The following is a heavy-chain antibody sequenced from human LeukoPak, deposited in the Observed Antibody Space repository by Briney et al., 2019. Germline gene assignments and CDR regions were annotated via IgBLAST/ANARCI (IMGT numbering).Heavy chain of an antibody. Sequence: PSETLSLTCTVSGGSIRSYYWSWIRQPPGKGLEWIGYIYYSGSTNYNPSLKSRVTISVDTSKNQLSLKLSSVTAADTAVYYCARGVVRYYYGMDVWGQGTTVTVSS. D-gene: IGHD2-2*01. CDR3: ARGVVRYYYGMDV. CDR1: GGSIRSYY. V-gene: IGHV4-59*08. CDR2: IYYSGST. J-gene: IGHJ6*02.